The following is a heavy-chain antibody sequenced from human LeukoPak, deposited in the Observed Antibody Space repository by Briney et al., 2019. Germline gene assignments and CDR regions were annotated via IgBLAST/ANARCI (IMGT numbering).Heavy chain of an antibody. CDR2: ISYDGSNK. V-gene: IGHV3-30*18. J-gene: IGHJ4*02. Sequence: PGGSLRLSCAASGFTFSSYGMHWVRQALGKGLEWVAVISYDGSNKYYADSVKGRFTISRDNSKNTLYLQMNSLRAEDTAVYYCAKDHVGGYERYYFDYWGQGTLVTVSS. D-gene: IGHD3-16*01. CDR3: AKDHVGGYERYYFDY. CDR1: GFTFSSYG.